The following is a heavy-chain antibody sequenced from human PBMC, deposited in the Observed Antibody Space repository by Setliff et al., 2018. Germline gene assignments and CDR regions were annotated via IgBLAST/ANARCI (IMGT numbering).Heavy chain of an antibody. CDR1: GYTFTSYY. J-gene: IGHJ4*02. CDR2: INPSGGST. V-gene: IGHV1-46*01. Sequence: ASVKVSCKASGYTFTSYYMHWVRQAPGQGLEWMGIINPSGGSTSYAQKFQGRVTMTEDTSTDTAYMELSSLRSEDTAVYYCATGTRVGALTSRAYYFDYWGQGTLVTVSS. CDR3: ATGTRVGALTSRAYYFDY. D-gene: IGHD1-26*01.